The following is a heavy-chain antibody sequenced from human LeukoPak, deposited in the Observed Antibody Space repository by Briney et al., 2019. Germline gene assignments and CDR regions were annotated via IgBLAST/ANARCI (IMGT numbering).Heavy chain of an antibody. Sequence: GGSLRLSCAASGFIFSSYWMTWVRQAPGKGLEWVANIKQAGSENSYVDSVKGRFTISRDNAKNSLYLQINSLRAEDTAVYYCVRDNPRCCGVVPANIDDYWGQGTLVTVSS. D-gene: IGHD2-15*01. V-gene: IGHV3-7*01. CDR3: VRDNPRCCGVVPANIDDY. CDR1: GFIFSSYW. CDR2: IKQAGSEN. J-gene: IGHJ4*02.